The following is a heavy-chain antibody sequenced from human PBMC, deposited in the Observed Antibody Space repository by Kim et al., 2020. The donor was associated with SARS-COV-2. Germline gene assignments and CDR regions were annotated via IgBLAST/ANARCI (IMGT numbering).Heavy chain of an antibody. CDR1: GFTVSGNY. J-gene: IGHJ6*02. D-gene: IGHD2-15*01. V-gene: IGHV3-53*01. CDR3: ARDLVYCNTINCPLLMPKYYGMDL. Sequence: GGSLRLSCVVSGFTVSGNYMNWVRQAPGKGLEWVSSMYSGGNTYYADSVKGRFTISSDNSKNTLYLQLNSLRAEDTAVYYCARDLVYCNTINCPLLMPKYYGMDLWGQGTTVTVSS. CDR2: MYSGGNT.